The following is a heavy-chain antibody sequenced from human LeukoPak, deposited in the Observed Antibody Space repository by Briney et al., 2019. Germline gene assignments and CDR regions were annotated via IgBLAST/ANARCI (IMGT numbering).Heavy chain of an antibody. V-gene: IGHV4-61*01. CDR3: ARDGPIGCGGDCPRYYYGMDV. D-gene: IGHD2-21*02. CDR1: GGSVSSGSYY. Sequence: PSETLSLTCTVSGGSVSSGSYYWSWIRQPPGKGLEWIGYIYYSGSTNYNPSLKSRVTISVDTSKNQFSLKLSSVTAADTAVYYCARDGPIGCGGDCPRYYYGMDVWGQGTTVTVSS. J-gene: IGHJ6*02. CDR2: IYYSGST.